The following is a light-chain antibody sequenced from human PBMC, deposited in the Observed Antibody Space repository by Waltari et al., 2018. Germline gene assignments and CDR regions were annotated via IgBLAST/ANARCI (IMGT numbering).Light chain of an antibody. CDR3: QQYGSPWM. J-gene: IGKJ1*01. CDR2: ETS. V-gene: IGKV3-20*01. CDR1: QTGGRTY. Sequence: EIVLTQSPGTLSFSPGERVPLSCRASQTGGRTYRAWHRQKPGQPPRLLIYETSTRAPGIPDRFSGSASGTDFTLTISRLEPEDFAVYYCQQYGSPWMFGQGTKVEIK.